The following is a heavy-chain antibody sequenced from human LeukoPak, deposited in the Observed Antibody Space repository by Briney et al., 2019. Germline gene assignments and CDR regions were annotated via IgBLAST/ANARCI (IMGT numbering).Heavy chain of an antibody. J-gene: IGHJ4*02. CDR1: GYSFTSYW. Sequence: GESLKISCKGSGYSFTSYWISWVRQMPGKGLEWMGRIDPSDSYTNYSPSFQGHVTTSADKSISTAYLQWSSLKASDTAMYYCARQNCSSTSCLLDYWGQGTLVTVSS. V-gene: IGHV5-10-1*01. CDR2: IDPSDSYT. D-gene: IGHD2-2*01. CDR3: ARQNCSSTSCLLDY.